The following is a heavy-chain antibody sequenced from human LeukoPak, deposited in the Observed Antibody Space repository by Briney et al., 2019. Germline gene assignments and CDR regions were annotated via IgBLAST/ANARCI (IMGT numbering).Heavy chain of an antibody. CDR3: ARVGLGYCSSSSCPFDY. Sequence: PGGSLRLSCAASGFTFGSYSMNWVRQAPGKGLEWVSYISSSSSTIYYADSVKGRFTISRDNAKNSLYLQMNSLRAEDTAVYYCARVGLGYCSSSSCPFDYWGQGTLVTVSS. J-gene: IGHJ4*02. CDR1: GFTFGSYS. V-gene: IGHV3-48*01. D-gene: IGHD2-2*03. CDR2: ISSSSSTI.